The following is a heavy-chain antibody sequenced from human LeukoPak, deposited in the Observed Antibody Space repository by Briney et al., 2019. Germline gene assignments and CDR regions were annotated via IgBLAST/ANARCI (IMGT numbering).Heavy chain of an antibody. CDR2: INHSGST. CDR3: ARGLRGRAFDI. CDR1: GGSFSGYY. J-gene: IGHJ3*02. V-gene: IGHV4-34*01. D-gene: IGHD2-15*01. Sequence: PSETLSLTCAVYGGSFSGYYWSWIRQPPGKGLEWIGEINHSGSTNYNPSLKSRVTISVDTSKNQFSLKLSSVTAADTAVYYCARGLRGRAFDIWGQGTMVTVSS.